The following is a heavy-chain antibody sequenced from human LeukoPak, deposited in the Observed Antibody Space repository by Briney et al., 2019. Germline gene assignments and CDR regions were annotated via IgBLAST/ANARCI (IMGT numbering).Heavy chain of an antibody. CDR3: AREGYCGGDCYAENSFAP. J-gene: IGHJ5*02. CDR2: IYYSGST. D-gene: IGHD2-21*02. V-gene: IGHV4-59*01. CDR1: GGSISSYY. Sequence: PSETLSLTCTVSGGSISSYYWSWITQPPGKGLEGIGYIYYSGSTNYNPSLKSRVTISVATTKNQFSLKLSSVAAADTAVYYCAREGYCGGDCYAENSFAPWGQGTLVTVSS.